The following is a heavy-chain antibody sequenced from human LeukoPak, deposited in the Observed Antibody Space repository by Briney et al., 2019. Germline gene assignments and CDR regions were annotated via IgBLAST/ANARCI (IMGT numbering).Heavy chain of an antibody. J-gene: IGHJ4*02. Sequence: RGSLRLSCAASGFTFSSYAMHWVRQAPGKGLEWVAVIWYDGSNKYYADSVKSRFTISRDNSKNTLYLQMNSLRAEDTAVYYCARINSNTYSGSSMDFDYWGQGTLVTVSS. V-gene: IGHV3-33*08. CDR1: GFTFSSYA. D-gene: IGHD1-26*01. CDR3: ARINSNTYSGSSMDFDY. CDR2: IWYDGSNK.